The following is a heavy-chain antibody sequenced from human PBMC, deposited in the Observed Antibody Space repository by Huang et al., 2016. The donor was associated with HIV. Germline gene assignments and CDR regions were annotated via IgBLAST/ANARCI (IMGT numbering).Heavy chain of an antibody. CDR3: ARDGKVTPFDY. D-gene: IGHD2-21*02. V-gene: IGHV3-21*01. CDR1: GFIFSAFT. CDR2: ISGRSTYM. J-gene: IGHJ4*02. Sequence: EVQLVESGGGLVKPGESLRLSCTASGFIFSAFTLNWVRQVLGKGLECVSCISGRSTYMYYGDSVKGRFTISRDNSKKSLFLQMSNVTAEDTALYYCARDGKVTPFDYWGQGTLVTVSS.